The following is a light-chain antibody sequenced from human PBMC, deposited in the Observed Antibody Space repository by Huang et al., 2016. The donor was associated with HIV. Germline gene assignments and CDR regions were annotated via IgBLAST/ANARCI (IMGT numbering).Light chain of an antibody. CDR2: GAS. V-gene: IGKV3-15*01. Sequence: EIVMTQSPATLSVSPGERATLSCRASQSVSSYLAWYQQKPGQAPRLLIYGASTRATGFPARFSGSGSGTEFTLTISSLQSEDYAVYYCHQYGYWPRTFGQGTKVEIK. J-gene: IGKJ1*01. CDR1: QSVSSY. CDR3: HQYGYWPRT.